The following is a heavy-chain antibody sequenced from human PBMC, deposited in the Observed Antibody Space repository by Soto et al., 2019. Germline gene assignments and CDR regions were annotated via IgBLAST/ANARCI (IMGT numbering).Heavy chain of an antibody. CDR2: IIPILGIA. Sequence: ASVKVSCKASGGTFSSYTSRWVRQAPGQGLEWMGRIIPILGIANYAQKFQGRVTITADKSTSTAYMELSSLRSEDTAVYYCARVSSSHSSSWYGWFDPWGQGTLVTVSS. V-gene: IGHV1-69*02. CDR1: GGTFSSYT. D-gene: IGHD6-13*01. J-gene: IGHJ5*02. CDR3: ARVSSSHSSSWYGWFDP.